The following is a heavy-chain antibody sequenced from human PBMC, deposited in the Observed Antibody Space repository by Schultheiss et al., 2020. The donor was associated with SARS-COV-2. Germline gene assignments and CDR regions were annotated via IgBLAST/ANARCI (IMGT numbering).Heavy chain of an antibody. J-gene: IGHJ6*03. V-gene: IGHV1-18*04. CDR1: GYTFTGYY. Sequence: GESLNISCKASGYTFTGYYMHWVRQAPGQGLEWMGWISGYNGDTKYAQKIQGRVTMTTDTSTNTAYMELRSLTSDDTAVYYCSREGGDMVVVIGGPPRYYYFMDVWGKGTTVTVAS. D-gene: IGHD2-2*01. CDR2: ISGYNGDT. CDR3: SREGGDMVVVIGGPPRYYYFMDV.